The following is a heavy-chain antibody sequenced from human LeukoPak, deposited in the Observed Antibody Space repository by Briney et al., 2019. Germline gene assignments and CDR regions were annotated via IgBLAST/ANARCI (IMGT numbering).Heavy chain of an antibody. D-gene: IGHD6-19*01. CDR3: ARDEEQWLVRGKDAFDI. J-gene: IGHJ3*02. CDR1: GFTFSSYW. V-gene: IGHV3-7*01. CDR2: IKQDGSEK. Sequence: GGSLRLSCAASGFTFSSYWMSWVRQAPGKGLEWVANIKQDGSEKYYVDSVKGRFTISRDNAKNSLYLQMNSLRAEDTAVYYCARDEEQWLVRGKDAFDIWGQGTMVTVSS.